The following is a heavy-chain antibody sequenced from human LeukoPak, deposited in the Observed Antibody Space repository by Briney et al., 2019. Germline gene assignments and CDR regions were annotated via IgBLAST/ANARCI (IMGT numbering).Heavy chain of an antibody. D-gene: IGHD6-13*01. CDR2: IYYSGST. Sequence: SETLSLTCTVSGGSISSHYWSWIRQPPGKGLEWIGYIYYSGSTNYSPSLKSRVTISVDTSKNQFSLKLSSVTAADTAVYYCARYGEVAAAGTSGWFDPWGQGTLVTASS. CDR1: GGSISSHY. V-gene: IGHV4-59*11. J-gene: IGHJ5*02. CDR3: ARYGEVAAAGTSGWFDP.